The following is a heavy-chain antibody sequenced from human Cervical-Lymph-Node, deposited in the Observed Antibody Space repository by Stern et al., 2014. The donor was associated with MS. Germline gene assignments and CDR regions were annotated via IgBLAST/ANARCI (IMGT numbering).Heavy chain of an antibody. D-gene: IGHD3-10*01. V-gene: IGHV5-51*01. Sequence: VQLVESGAEVKKPGESLKISCKGSGYSFTSYWIGWVRQMPGKGLEWMGILYPGDSDTRYSPSFQGQVTISADKSISTAYLQWSSLKASDTAMYYCARPWGFGELRDAFDIWGQGTMVTVSS. CDR2: LYPGDSDT. J-gene: IGHJ3*02. CDR3: ARPWGFGELRDAFDI. CDR1: GYSFTSYW.